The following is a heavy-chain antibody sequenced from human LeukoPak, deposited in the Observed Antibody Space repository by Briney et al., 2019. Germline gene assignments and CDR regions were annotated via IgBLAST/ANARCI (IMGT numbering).Heavy chain of an antibody. D-gene: IGHD2-2*01. J-gene: IGHJ4*02. V-gene: IGHV3-74*01. Sequence: GGSLRLSCAASGFAFSNYWMHWVRQAPGKGLVWVSNIKTDGTTSNYADSVKGRFTISRDNAKNTLHLQMNSLRAEDTAVYYCVLFYPIVVLPGGIERWMPDWGQGPLVTVSS. CDR3: VLFYPIVVLPGGIERWMPD. CDR2: IKTDGTTS. CDR1: GFAFSNYW.